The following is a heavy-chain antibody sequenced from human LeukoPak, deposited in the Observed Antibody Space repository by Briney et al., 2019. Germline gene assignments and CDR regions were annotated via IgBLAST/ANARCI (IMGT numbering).Heavy chain of an antibody. CDR3: ARGHYGLDY. J-gene: IGHJ4*02. Sequence: TGESLRLSCAASGFTFSDWYISWIRQAPGKGLEWVSYITPSGDSTYYGDSVKGRFTISRDNAKNSVSLHMNSLRAEDTAVYYCARGHYGLDYWGQGTLVTVSS. CDR2: ITPSGDST. V-gene: IGHV3-11*01. D-gene: IGHD3-10*01. CDR1: GFTFSDWY.